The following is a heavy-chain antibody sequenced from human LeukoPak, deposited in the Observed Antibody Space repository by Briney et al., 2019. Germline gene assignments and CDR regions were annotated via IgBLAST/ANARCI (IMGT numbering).Heavy chain of an antibody. J-gene: IGHJ5*02. CDR1: GFTFSSYE. D-gene: IGHD2-21*02. CDR3: AREREDCGGDCFAWFDP. V-gene: IGHV3-48*03. CDR2: IGGRGGST. Sequence: PGGSLRLSCAAAGFTFSSYEMNWVRQAPGKGLEWVSTIGGRGGSTYYADSVKGRFTISRDNAKNSLYLQMNSLRAEDTAVYYCAREREDCGGDCFAWFDPWGQGTLVTVSS.